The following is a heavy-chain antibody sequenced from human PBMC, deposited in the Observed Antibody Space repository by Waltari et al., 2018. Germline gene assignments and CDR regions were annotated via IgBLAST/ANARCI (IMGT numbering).Heavy chain of an antibody. CDR1: GFTFSSYN. J-gene: IGHJ4*02. D-gene: IGHD1-26*01. Sequence: EVQLVESGGGLVKPGGSLRLSCAASGFTFSSYNMNWVRQAPGKGLEWVSSIATSNSHKFYADSVKGRFTISRDNANNSLYLQMNSLRADDTAVYYCAGSKMGATRADSWGQGTLVTVSS. V-gene: IGHV3-21*01. CDR2: IATSNSHK. CDR3: AGSKMGATRADS.